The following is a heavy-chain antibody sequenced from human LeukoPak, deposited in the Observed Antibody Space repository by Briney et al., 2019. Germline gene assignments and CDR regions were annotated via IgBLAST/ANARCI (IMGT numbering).Heavy chain of an antibody. J-gene: IGHJ4*02. CDR1: GGSVTTGGYY. Sequence: TLSLTCTVSGGSVTTGGYYWGWIRQPPGKGLEWIGYIYHTGNTYYTPSLKSRVTMSLDSPKNQFSLKLTSVTAADTAVYYCVREGAQTSFDSWGQGALVAVSS. CDR3: VREGAQTSFDS. V-gene: IGHV4-30-2*01. D-gene: IGHD3-16*01. CDR2: IYHTGNT.